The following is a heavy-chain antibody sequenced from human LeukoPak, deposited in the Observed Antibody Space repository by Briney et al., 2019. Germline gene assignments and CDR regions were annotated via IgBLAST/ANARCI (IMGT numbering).Heavy chain of an antibody. CDR2: IHSSGTIK. CDR3: ALLAVASDFDY. Sequence: GGSLRLSCAFSGFPFSIYEMNWVRQAPGKGPEWVSNIHSSGTIKYYADSVKGRFSISRDNAKSSLYLQMNSLRVEDTAVYYCALLAVASDFDYWGQGALVTVSS. D-gene: IGHD6-19*01. V-gene: IGHV3-48*03. J-gene: IGHJ4*02. CDR1: GFPFSIYE.